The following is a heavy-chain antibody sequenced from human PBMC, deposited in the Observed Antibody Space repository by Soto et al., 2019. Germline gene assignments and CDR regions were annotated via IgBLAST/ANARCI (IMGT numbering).Heavy chain of an antibody. D-gene: IGHD2-15*01. Sequence: QVQLAQSGAEVKKPGSSVKVSCRASGGIFSRYSISWLRQAPGQGLEWMGGIIPDFGTANYAQKFQGRVTITADESTSTAYMELTSLRSEDTAVYYCARGGHRACDRWSAYWGQGTLVTVSS. CDR3: ARGGHRACDRWSAY. V-gene: IGHV1-69*01. CDR2: IIPDFGTA. J-gene: IGHJ4*02. CDR1: GGIFSRYS.